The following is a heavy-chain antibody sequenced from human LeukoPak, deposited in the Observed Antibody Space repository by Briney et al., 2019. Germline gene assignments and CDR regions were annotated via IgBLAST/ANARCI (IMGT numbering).Heavy chain of an antibody. J-gene: IGHJ4*02. CDR1: GFTFSNAW. D-gene: IGHD2-2*01. CDR2: IKSKTDGGTT. CDR3: TTPRWSAAIFDY. Sequence: TGGSLRLSCAASGFTFSNAWMSWVRQAPGKGLEWVGRIKSKTDGGTTDYAAPVKGRFTISRDDSKNTLYLQMNSLKTEDTAVYYCTTPRWSAAIFDYWGQGTLVTVSS. V-gene: IGHV3-15*01.